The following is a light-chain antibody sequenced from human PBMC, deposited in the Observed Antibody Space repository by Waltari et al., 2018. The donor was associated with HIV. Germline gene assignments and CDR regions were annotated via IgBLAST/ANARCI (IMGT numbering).Light chain of an antibody. J-gene: IGLJ1*01. V-gene: IGLV2-14*03. CDR3: CSYTVNSTGV. CDR1: SGDLGTYKY. Sequence: QSALTQPASVSGSPGQSIAISCTGTSGDLGTYKYVPWYQQHTGKVPKLIIYDFNVRPSGVSDRFSGSKSGNTATLTISGLHSDDEADYHCCSYTVNSTGVFGAGTKITV. CDR2: DFN.